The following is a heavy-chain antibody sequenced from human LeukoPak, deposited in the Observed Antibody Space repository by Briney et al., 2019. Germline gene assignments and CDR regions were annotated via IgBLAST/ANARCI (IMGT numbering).Heavy chain of an antibody. CDR1: GFTFSSYW. CDR3: ARGNYYGQDY. J-gene: IGHJ4*02. CDR2: INSDGTTT. Sequence: GGSLRLSCGASGFTFSSYWMHWVRQAPGKGLVWISRINSDGTTTSYADSVKGRFTISRDNAKNTLYLQMNSLRAEDTAVYYCARGNYYGQDYWGQGTLVTVSS. V-gene: IGHV3-74*01. D-gene: IGHD3-10*01.